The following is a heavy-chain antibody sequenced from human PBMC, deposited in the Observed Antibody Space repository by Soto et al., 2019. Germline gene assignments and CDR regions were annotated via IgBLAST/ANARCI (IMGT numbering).Heavy chain of an antibody. Sequence: QVQLVESGGGVVQPGRSLRLSCAASGFTFSSYAMHWVRQAPGKGLEWVAVISYYGSNKYYADSVKGRFTISRDNSKNTLYLQMNSLRAEDTAVYYCARDVVSSNYVYYYYYYGMDVWGQGTTVTVSS. CDR3: ARDVVSSNYVYYYYYYGMDV. CDR1: GFTFSSYA. CDR2: ISYYGSNK. V-gene: IGHV3-30-3*01. D-gene: IGHD4-4*01. J-gene: IGHJ6*02.